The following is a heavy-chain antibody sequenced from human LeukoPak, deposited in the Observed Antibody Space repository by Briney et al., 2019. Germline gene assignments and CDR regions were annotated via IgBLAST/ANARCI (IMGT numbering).Heavy chain of an antibody. Sequence: ASVKVSCXASGYTFTSYYMHWVRQAPGQGLGWMGIINPSGGSTSYAQKFQGRVTMTRDTSTSTVYMELSSLRSEDTAVYYCASAYDFWSGYYPLWGQGTLVTVSS. CDR2: INPSGGST. D-gene: IGHD3-3*01. CDR1: GYTFTSYY. V-gene: IGHV1-46*03. CDR3: ASAYDFWSGYYPL. J-gene: IGHJ4*02.